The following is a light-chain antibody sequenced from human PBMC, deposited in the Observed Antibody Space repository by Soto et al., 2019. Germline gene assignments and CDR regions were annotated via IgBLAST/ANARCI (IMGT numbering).Light chain of an antibody. CDR3: QQYNDWPT. J-gene: IGKJ1*01. Sequence: IVFTQSRGAVSLSPGERARLSCRASQRVSSSYLAWYQQKPGQAPRLLIYGASSRATGIPDRFSGSGSGTDFTLTISRLEPEDFAVYYCQQYNDWPTFGQGTKVEIK. V-gene: IGKV3-20*01. CDR1: QRVSSSY. CDR2: GAS.